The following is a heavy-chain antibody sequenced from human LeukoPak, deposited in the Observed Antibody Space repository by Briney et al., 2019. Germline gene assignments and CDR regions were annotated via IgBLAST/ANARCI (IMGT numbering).Heavy chain of an antibody. D-gene: IGHD1-26*01. J-gene: IGHJ3*02. CDR1: GFTFSSYG. V-gene: IGHV3-30*02. Sequence: GGSLRLSCAASGFTFSSYGMHWVRQAPGKGLEWVAFIRYDGSNKYYADSVKGRFTISRDNSKNTLCLQMNSLRAEDTAVYYCAKTLRELSGGAFDIWGQGTMVTVSS. CDR3: AKTLRELSGGAFDI. CDR2: IRYDGSNK.